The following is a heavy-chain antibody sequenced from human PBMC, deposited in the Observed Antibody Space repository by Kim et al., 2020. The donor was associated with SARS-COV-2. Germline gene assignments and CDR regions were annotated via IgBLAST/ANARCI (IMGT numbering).Heavy chain of an antibody. V-gene: IGHV3-74*01. J-gene: IGHJ6*02. D-gene: IGHD2-2*01. Sequence: TRYAEAVKGRFTISGDNAKNTLHLQRNSLRVEDTAVYYCARGYHYGMDVWGQGTTVIVSS. CDR2: T. CDR3: ARGYHYGMDV.